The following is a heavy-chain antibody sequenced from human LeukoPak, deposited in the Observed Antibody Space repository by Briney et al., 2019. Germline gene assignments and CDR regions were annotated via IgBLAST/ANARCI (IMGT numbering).Heavy chain of an antibody. CDR3: SRSLDDDYGGNSNWYFDL. CDR2: IFSTGTT. CDR1: RGSISSSNYY. V-gene: IGHV4-39*07. Sequence: SETLSLICSVSRGSISSSNYYWGWIRQPPGKGLKWIGNIFSTGTTYYNPSLPSLKGRITILIDTSKNQFSLKLSSVTAADTAVYYCSRSLDDDYGGNSNWYFDLWGRGTLVTVSS. J-gene: IGHJ2*01. D-gene: IGHD4-23*01.